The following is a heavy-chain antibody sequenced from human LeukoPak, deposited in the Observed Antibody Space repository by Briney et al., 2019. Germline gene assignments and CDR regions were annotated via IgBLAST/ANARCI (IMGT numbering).Heavy chain of an antibody. Sequence: PSETLSLTCTVSGGSISTSSYYWGWVRQPPGKGLEWIGNIFYSGSTYYNPSLKSRVTISLDTSKNQFSLKLSSVTAADTAVYYCASGKGYYFDYWGQGTLVTVSS. CDR1: GGSISTSSYY. CDR3: ASGKGYYFDY. CDR2: IFYSGST. V-gene: IGHV4-39*01. J-gene: IGHJ4*02.